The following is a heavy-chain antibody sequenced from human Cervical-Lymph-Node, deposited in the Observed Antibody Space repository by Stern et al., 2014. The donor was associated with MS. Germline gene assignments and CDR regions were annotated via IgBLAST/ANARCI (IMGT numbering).Heavy chain of an antibody. CDR1: GFTFSTYW. CDR2: INSDASST. Sequence: EVQLVESGGGLVQPGGSLRLSCAASGFTFSTYWMHWVRQAPGKGLVWVSSINSDASSTNYAGSVKGRFTVSRDNARNTLYLQMNTLRAEDTAVYYCARPYGSGTYYPNWGQGTLVTVSS. V-gene: IGHV3-74*02. J-gene: IGHJ4*02. CDR3: ARPYGSGTYYPN. D-gene: IGHD3-10*01.